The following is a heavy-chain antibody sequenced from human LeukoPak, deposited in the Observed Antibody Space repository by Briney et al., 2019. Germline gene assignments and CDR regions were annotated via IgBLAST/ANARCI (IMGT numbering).Heavy chain of an antibody. D-gene: IGHD2-2*01. V-gene: IGHV4-28*01. CDR2: IYYSGTT. CDR1: GYSISSNNW. CDR3: ARHYCSTTSCYVDY. J-gene: IGHJ4*02. Sequence: TSDTLSLTCAVSGYSISSNNWWGWIRQPPGEGLEWIGYIYYSGTTYYNPSLKSRVTMSIDTSENQLSLKVSSVTAVDTALYYCARHYCSTTSCYVDYWGQGTLVTVSS.